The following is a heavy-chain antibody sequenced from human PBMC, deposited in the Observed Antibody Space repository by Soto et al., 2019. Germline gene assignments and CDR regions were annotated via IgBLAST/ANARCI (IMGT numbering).Heavy chain of an antibody. V-gene: IGHV4-61*08. CDR1: GGSISSGGYY. CDR3: ARLWYYYDSSGYYQGYFDY. CDR2: IYYSGST. Sequence: SETLSLTCTVSGGSISSGGYYWSWIRQHPGKGLEWIGYIYYSGSTNYNPSLKSRVTISVDTSKNQFSLKLSSVTAADTAVYYCARLWYYYDSSGYYQGYFDYWGQGTLVTVSS. D-gene: IGHD3-22*01. J-gene: IGHJ4*02.